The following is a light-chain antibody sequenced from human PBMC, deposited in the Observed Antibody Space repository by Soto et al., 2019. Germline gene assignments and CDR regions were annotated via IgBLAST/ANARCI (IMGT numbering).Light chain of an antibody. Sequence: EIVLTQSPATLSLSPGERATLSCRASQSVSSYLAWYQQKPGQAPRLLIYDASNRATGIPARFSGSGSGTDFTLTISSLDPEDSAVYYCHQRSDWPLTFGGGTKVDIK. V-gene: IGKV3-11*01. J-gene: IGKJ4*01. CDR3: HQRSDWPLT. CDR2: DAS. CDR1: QSVSSY.